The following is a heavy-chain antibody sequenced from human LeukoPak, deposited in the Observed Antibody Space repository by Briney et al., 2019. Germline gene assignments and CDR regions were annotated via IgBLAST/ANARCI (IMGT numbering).Heavy chain of an antibody. CDR1: GGSISSNSYY. CDR2: VYYSGST. CDR3: ARRYSSGWYGPFDY. J-gene: IGHJ4*02. Sequence: PSETLSLTCTVSGGSISSNSYYWGWIRQPPGKGLEWIGSVYYSGSTNYNPSLKSRVTISVDTSKNQFSLKLSSVTAADTAVYYCARRYSSGWYGPFDYWGQGTLVTVSS. D-gene: IGHD6-19*01. V-gene: IGHV4-39*01.